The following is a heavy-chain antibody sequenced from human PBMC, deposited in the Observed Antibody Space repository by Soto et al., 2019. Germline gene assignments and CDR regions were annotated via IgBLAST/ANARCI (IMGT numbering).Heavy chain of an antibody. V-gene: IGHV3-48*03. J-gene: IGHJ6*02. Sequence: LRLSCAASGFTFSSYEMNWVRQAPGKGLEWVSYISSSGSTIYYADSVKGRFTISRDNAKNSLYLQMNSLRAEDTAVYYCARDRYSSSFAYYYGMDVWGQGTTVTVSS. CDR1: GFTFSSYE. CDR2: ISSSGSTI. CDR3: ARDRYSSSFAYYYGMDV. D-gene: IGHD6-6*01.